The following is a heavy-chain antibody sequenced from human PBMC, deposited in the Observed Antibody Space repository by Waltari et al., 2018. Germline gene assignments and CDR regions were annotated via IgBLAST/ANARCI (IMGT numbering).Heavy chain of an antibody. Sequence: QMLESGGGLMQSGGSLRLSCEASGFSFSTYTVNWVRQAPGMGLEWVELWSGSGLIHYGDAVKGRVIISRDTSKNTVYLEMFRLRVEDTAKYFCAKDEGSRIAPTFGMDVWGEGTTVIVSS. CDR3: AKDEGSRIAPTFGMDV. V-gene: IGHV3-23*01. J-gene: IGHJ6*04. CDR2: WSGSGLI. CDR1: GFSFSTYT. D-gene: IGHD6-13*01.